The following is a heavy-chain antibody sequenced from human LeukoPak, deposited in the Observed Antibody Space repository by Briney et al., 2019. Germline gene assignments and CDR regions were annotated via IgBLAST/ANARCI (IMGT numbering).Heavy chain of an antibody. D-gene: IGHD5-24*01. J-gene: IGHJ6*03. CDR3: ARGVEDYYYYYYMDV. V-gene: IGHV1-46*01. CDR2: INPSGGST. Sequence: ASVKVSCKASGYTFTSYYMHWVRQAPGQGLEWMGIINPSGGSTSYAQKFQGRVTMTRDTSTSTVYMELSSLRSEDTAVYYCARGVEDYYYYYYMDVWGKGTTVTVSS. CDR1: GYTFTSYY.